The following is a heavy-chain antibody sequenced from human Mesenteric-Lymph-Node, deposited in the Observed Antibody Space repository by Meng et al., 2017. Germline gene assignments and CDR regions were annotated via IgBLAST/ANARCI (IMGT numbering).Heavy chain of an antibody. D-gene: IGHD2-2*01. Sequence: QVQLQESGPGLVKPSGTLSLTVAVSGGSISSSNWWSWVRQPPGKGLEWIGEIYHSGSTNYNPSLKSRVTISVDKSKNQFSLKLSSVTAADTAMYYCARGGGCSSSSCDLDYWGQGVLVTVSS. CDR3: ARGGGCSSSSCDLDY. CDR1: GGSISSSNW. CDR2: IYHSGST. V-gene: IGHV4-4*02. J-gene: IGHJ4*02.